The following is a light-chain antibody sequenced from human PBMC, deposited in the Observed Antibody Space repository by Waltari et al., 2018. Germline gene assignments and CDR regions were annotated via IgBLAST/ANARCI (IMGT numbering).Light chain of an antibody. V-gene: IGKV4-1*01. CDR1: QSVLYSSNNKNY. Sequence: DIVMTQSPDSLAVSPGERATINCKSNQSVLYSSNNKNYLAWYQQKVGQPPNLLIYWASTRESGVPDRFGGSGSGSDFTLTISSLQAEDVAVYYCQQYYDVPWTFGQGTKVEIK. CDR3: QQYYDVPWT. J-gene: IGKJ1*01. CDR2: WAS.